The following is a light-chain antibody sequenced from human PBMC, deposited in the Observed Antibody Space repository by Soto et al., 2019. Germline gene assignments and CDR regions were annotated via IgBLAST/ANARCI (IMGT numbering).Light chain of an antibody. CDR2: GAS. CDR1: QSVSNY. V-gene: IGKV3-20*01. Sequence: ELTQPPATISLSPGERATPSCRASQSVSNYSAWYQRKPGQAPRLLIYGASSRATGIPDRFSGSGSGTDFTLTISRLEPEDFAVYYCHQYGGSPQTFGQGTKV. J-gene: IGKJ1*01. CDR3: HQYGGSPQT.